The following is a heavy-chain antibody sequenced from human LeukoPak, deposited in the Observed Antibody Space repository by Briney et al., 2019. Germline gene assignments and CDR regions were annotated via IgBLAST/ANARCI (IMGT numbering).Heavy chain of an antibody. Sequence: ASVKVSCKASGYTFTGYYMHWVRQAPGQGLEWMGWINPNSGGTNYAQKFQGRVTMTRDTSISTAYMELSRLRSDDTAVYYCARGITGTDCYYYYMDVWGKGTTVTVSS. CDR1: GYTFTGYY. D-gene: IGHD1/OR15-1a*01. J-gene: IGHJ6*03. CDR2: INPNSGGT. V-gene: IGHV1-2*02. CDR3: ARGITGTDCYYYYMDV.